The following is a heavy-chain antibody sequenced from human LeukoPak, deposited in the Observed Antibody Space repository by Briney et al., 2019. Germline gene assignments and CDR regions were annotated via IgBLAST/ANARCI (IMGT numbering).Heavy chain of an antibody. Sequence: PGGSLRLSCAASGFTFSDYYMSWIRQAPGKGLEWVSYISSSGSTIYYADSVKGRFTISRDNAKNSLYLQMNSLRAEDTAVYYCASPADYGDPAHGFDYWGQGTLVTVSS. V-gene: IGHV3-11*01. CDR1: GFTFSDYY. D-gene: IGHD4-17*01. CDR2: ISSSGSTI. CDR3: ASPADYGDPAHGFDY. J-gene: IGHJ4*02.